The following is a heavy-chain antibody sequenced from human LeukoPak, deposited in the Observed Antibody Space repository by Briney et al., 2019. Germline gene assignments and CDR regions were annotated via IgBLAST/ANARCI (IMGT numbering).Heavy chain of an antibody. D-gene: IGHD3-22*01. V-gene: IGHV1-24*01. CDR3: ATVAPSHYYDSSGYYQFDY. CDR1: GYTLTELS. Sequence: ASVKVSCKVSGYTLTELSMHWVRQAPGKGLEWMGGFDPEDGETIYAQKFQGRVTMTGDTTTDTAYMELNSLRSEDTAVYYCATVAPSHYYDSSGYYQFDYWGQGTLVTVSS. J-gene: IGHJ4*02. CDR2: FDPEDGET.